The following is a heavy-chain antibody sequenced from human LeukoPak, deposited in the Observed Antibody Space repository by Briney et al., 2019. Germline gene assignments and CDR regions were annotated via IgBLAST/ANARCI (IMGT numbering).Heavy chain of an antibody. CDR2: LGGNSGYT. J-gene: IGHJ4*02. CDR1: GFTFSSYA. CDR3: ARKSSHFDSSGYFDY. Sequence: PGGSLRLSCAASGFTFSSYAMSWVRQAPGKWLEWVSDLGGNSGYTYYADSVKGRFTVSRDNSKNTLSLQMNSLRVEDTAVYYCARKSSHFDSSGYFDYWGQGTLLTVSS. D-gene: IGHD3-22*01. V-gene: IGHV3-23*01.